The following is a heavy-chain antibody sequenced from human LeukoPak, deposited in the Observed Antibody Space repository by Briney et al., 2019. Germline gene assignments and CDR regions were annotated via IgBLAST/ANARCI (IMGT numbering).Heavy chain of an antibody. D-gene: IGHD1-26*01. CDR3: ARGLVAAIRTMDY. Sequence: GGSLRLSCAASGFTFSTYSMNWVRQAPGKGLEWVSYISSSSSSIYYTDPVKGRFTISRDNAKNSLYLQMNSLRAEDTALYYCARGLVAAIRTMDYWGQGTLVTVSS. CDR2: ISSSSSSI. J-gene: IGHJ4*02. V-gene: IGHV3-48*04. CDR1: GFTFSTYS.